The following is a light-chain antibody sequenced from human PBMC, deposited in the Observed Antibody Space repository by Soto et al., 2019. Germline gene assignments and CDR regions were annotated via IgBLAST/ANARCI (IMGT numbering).Light chain of an antibody. V-gene: IGKV1-9*01. CDR3: QQLESYPST. CDR1: QDIATY. J-gene: IGKJ4*01. Sequence: DIQMTQSPSSLSASVGNRVTITCQASQDIATYLNWYQQKPGKAPKLLIYAASTLQGGVPSRFSGSGSGTDFTLTISSLQPEDFATYYCQQLESYPSTFGGGTKVDIK. CDR2: AAS.